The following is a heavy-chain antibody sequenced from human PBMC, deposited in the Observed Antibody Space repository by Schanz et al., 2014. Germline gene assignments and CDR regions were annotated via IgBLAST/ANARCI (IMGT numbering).Heavy chain of an antibody. D-gene: IGHD4-17*01. CDR1: GFTFSPYW. CDR3: ARKMKLGVYGGKGHDSLDI. J-gene: IGHJ3*02. V-gene: IGHV3-48*01. CDR2: VSRSTPDI. Sequence: EVQLVESGGGLVQPGGSLRLSCAASGFTFSPYWMHWVRQAPGKGLEWVSYVSRSTPDIYYADSVKGRFTMSRDNAKNSVFLQMNSLRAEDTAVYYCARKMKLGVYGGKGHDSLDIWGQGTMVTVSS.